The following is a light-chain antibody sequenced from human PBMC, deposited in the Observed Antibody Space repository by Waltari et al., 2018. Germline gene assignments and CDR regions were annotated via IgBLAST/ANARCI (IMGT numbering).Light chain of an antibody. J-gene: IGLJ3*02. CDR2: SDN. V-gene: IGLV1-44*01. CDR1: SSHIASST. Sequence: QSVLTQPPSASGTPGQRVTIPCSGRSSHIASSTIHWYQQLPGTAPKLLMYSDNQRPSGVPDRFSGSKSGTSASLAISGLQSEDEADYYCAAWDDSLNLWVFGGGTELTVL. CDR3: AAWDDSLNLWV.